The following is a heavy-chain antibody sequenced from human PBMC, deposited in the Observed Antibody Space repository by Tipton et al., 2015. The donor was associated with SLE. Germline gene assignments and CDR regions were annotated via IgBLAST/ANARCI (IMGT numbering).Heavy chain of an antibody. D-gene: IGHD3-16*01. CDR1: GYFISSGYY. J-gene: IGHJ4*02. V-gene: IGHV4-38-2*01. CDR2: MHYSGSS. Sequence: GLVKPSETLSLTCGVSGYFISSGYYWGWIRQPPGKGLEWIGIMHYSGSSYYNPSLKSRVTISVDTSKSQFSLKVSSVTAADTAVYYCARSMLTTKRVFDYWGQGTLVTVSS. CDR3: ARSMLTTKRVFDY.